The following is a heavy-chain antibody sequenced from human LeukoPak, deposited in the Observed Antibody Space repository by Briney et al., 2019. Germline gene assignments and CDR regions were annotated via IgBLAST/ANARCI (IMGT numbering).Heavy chain of an antibody. CDR1: GGPISSYY. J-gene: IGHJ4*02. D-gene: IGHD4-17*01. CDR2: IYYSGST. Sequence: KPSETLSLTCTVSGGPISSYYWSWIRQPPGKGLEWIGYIYYSGSTNYNPSLKSRVTISVDTSKNQFSLKLSSVTAADTAVYYCAGYGDYDYWGQGTLVTVSS. CDR3: AGYGDYDY. V-gene: IGHV4-59*01.